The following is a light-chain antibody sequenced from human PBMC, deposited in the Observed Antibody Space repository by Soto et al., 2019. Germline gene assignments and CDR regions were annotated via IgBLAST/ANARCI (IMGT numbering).Light chain of an antibody. J-gene: IGKJ5*01. V-gene: IGKV1-39*01. CDR1: QTIYSN. CDR2: AAS. Sequence: DIQMTQSPSSLSASVGDRVTITCRASQTIYSNLNWYQQKPGKAPNLLIYAASSLESGVPARFSGSGSETHFTLTITGLQPEDFATYYCQQTYSSLPITFGQGTRLEIK. CDR3: QQTYSSLPIT.